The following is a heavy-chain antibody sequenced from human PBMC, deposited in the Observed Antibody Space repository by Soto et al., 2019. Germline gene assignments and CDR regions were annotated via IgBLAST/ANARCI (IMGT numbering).Heavy chain of an antibody. Sequence: GASVKGSCKVSGYTLTELSLHWVRQAPGKGLEWMGGFDPEDGETIYAQKFQGRVTMTEDTSTDTAYMELSSLRSEDTAVYYCATPPSPSGVFDYWGQGTLVTVSS. CDR2: FDPEDGET. CDR1: GYTLTELS. CDR3: ATPPSPSGVFDY. D-gene: IGHD2-15*01. J-gene: IGHJ4*02. V-gene: IGHV1-24*01.